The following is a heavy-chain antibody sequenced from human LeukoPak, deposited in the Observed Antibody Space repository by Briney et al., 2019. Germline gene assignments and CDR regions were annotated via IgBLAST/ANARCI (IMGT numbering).Heavy chain of an antibody. D-gene: IGHD2-21*01. V-gene: IGHV3-74*01. CDR3: ASFRDTDN. CDR1: GLTFSNVL. CDR2: INTAGST. J-gene: IGHJ3*01. Sequence: GGSLRLSCEVSGLTFSNVLMHWVRQTPGQGLVWVCRINTAGSTVYADPVKGRFTISRDNAKNMVYLQMNSLRTEDTAVYYCASFRDTDNWGRGTMVTVSS.